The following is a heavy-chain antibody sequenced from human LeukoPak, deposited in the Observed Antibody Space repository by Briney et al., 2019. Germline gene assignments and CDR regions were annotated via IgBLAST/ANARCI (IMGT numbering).Heavy chain of an antibody. Sequence: ASVKVSCKASGYTFTGYYMHWVRRAPGQGLEWMGRINPNSGGTNYAQKFQGRVTMTRDTSISTAYMELSRLRSDDTAVYYCARGTVSAVTNWFDPWGQGTLVTVSS. CDR2: INPNSGGT. V-gene: IGHV1-2*06. D-gene: IGHD4-23*01. CDR3: ARGTVSAVTNWFDP. J-gene: IGHJ5*02. CDR1: GYTFTGYY.